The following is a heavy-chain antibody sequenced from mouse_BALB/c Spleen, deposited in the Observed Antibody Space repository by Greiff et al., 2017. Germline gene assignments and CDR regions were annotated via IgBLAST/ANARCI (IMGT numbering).Heavy chain of an antibody. D-gene: IGHD2-3*01. V-gene: IGHV1S29*02. Sequence: EVQLQQSGPELVKPGASVKISCKASGYTFTDYNMHWVKQSPGKSLEWIGYIYPYNGGTGYNQKFKSKATLTVDNSSSTAYMELRSLTSEDSAVYYCARGDDGYYDGFAYWGQGTLVTVSA. J-gene: IGHJ3*01. CDR3: ARGDDGYYDGFAY. CDR2: IYPYNGGT. CDR1: GYTFTDYN.